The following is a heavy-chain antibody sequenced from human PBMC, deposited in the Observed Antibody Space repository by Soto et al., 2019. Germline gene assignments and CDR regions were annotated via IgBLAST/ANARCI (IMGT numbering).Heavy chain of an antibody. CDR1: GGSMYNYY. Sequence: SETLSLTCSVFGGSMYNYYWNWIRQPPGQGPEWIGYIDYSGSTTYKPSLKSRVTISMGTPKTQFFLSLTSVTAADTAVYFCARADKSGSGTYSPFDAFDIWGPGTLVTVS. D-gene: IGHD3-10*01. CDR2: IDYSGST. J-gene: IGHJ3*02. V-gene: IGHV4-59*12. CDR3: ARADKSGSGTYSPFDAFDI.